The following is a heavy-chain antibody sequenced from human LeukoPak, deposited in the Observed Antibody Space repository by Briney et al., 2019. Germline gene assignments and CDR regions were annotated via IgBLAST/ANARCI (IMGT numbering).Heavy chain of an antibody. Sequence: GGSLRLSCAASGFTFSSYWMHWVRQAPGKGLVWVSRINSDGSSTSYADSVKGRFTISRDNAKNTLYLQMNSLRAEDTAVYYCASLYYYYYMDVWGKGTTVTVSS. V-gene: IGHV3-74*01. J-gene: IGHJ6*03. CDR1: GFTFSSYW. CDR2: INSDGSST. CDR3: ASLYYYYYMDV.